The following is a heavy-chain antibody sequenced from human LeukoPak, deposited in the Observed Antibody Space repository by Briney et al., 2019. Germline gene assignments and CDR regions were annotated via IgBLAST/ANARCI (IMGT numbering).Heavy chain of an antibody. CDR1: GFTFSSYA. V-gene: IGHV3-23*01. CDR3: ANTITIFSYYYYMDV. D-gene: IGHD3-3*01. Sequence: GGSLRLSCAASGFTFSSYAMSWVRQAPGKGLEWVSAISGSGGSTYYADSVKGRFTFSRDNPKNTLYLQMNSLRAEDTAVYYCANTITIFSYYYYMDVWGKGTTVTVSS. J-gene: IGHJ6*03. CDR2: ISGSGGST.